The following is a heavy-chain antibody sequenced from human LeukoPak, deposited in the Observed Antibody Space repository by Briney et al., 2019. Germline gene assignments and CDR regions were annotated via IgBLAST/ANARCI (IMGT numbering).Heavy chain of an antibody. CDR3: ARQRRDGYKGYYYYGMDV. CDR2: IYYSGST. CDR1: GGSISSSGFY. V-gene: IGHV4-39*01. Sequence: SETLSLTCSVSGGSISSSGFYWVWIRQPPGKGLEWIGSIYYSGSTYYNPSLKSRVTISVDTSKDQLSLKLSSVTAADTAVYYCARQRRDGYKGYYYYGMDVWGQGTTVTVSS. J-gene: IGHJ6*02. D-gene: IGHD5-24*01.